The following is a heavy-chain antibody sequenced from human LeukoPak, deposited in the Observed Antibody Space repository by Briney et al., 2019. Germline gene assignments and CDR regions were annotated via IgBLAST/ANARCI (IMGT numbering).Heavy chain of an antibody. D-gene: IGHD6-19*01. J-gene: IGHJ5*02. CDR1: GGSISSYY. CDR2: IYSTGST. CDR3: ARGGIEFVAVTAVNWFDP. Sequence: SETLSLTCSVSGGSISSYYWSWIRQPPGKGLEWIGYIYSTGSTNYNPSLKSRVTISVDTSKNQFSLKLTSVAAADTAVYYCARGGIEFVAVTAVNWFDPWGQGTLVTVSS. V-gene: IGHV4-59*01.